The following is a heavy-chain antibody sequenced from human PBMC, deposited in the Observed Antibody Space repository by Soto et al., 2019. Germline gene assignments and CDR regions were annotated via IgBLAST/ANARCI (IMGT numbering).Heavy chain of an antibody. V-gene: IGHV3-13*01. Sequence: GGSLRLSCAASGFTFSSYDMHWVRQATGKGLEWVSAIGTAGDTYYPGSVKGRFTISRENAKNSLYLQMNSLRAGDTAVYYCARGIGGIAAGEVSAPADVWGKGTTVTVSS. J-gene: IGHJ6*04. CDR1: GFTFSSYD. CDR3: ARGIGGIAAGEVSAPADV. D-gene: IGHD6-13*01. CDR2: IGTAGDT.